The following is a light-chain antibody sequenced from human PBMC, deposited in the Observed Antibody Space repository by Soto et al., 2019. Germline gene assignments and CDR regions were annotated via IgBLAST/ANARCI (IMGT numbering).Light chain of an antibody. J-gene: IGKJ2*01. CDR3: QQYGSSPYT. CDR2: GAS. Sequence: EILLTQSPGTLSLSPGERATLSCRASQSVSSSYLAWYQQKPGQAPRLLIYGASSRATGIPDRFSGSGSGTDFPLTISRLEPEDFEVYYCQQYGSSPYTFGQGTLLEIK. V-gene: IGKV3-20*01. CDR1: QSVSSSY.